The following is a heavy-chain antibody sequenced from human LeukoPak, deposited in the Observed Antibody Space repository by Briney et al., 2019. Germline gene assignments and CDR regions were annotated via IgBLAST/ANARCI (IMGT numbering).Heavy chain of an antibody. Sequence: GGSLRLSCAASGFTFSNVWMSWVRQAPGKGLEWVGRIESKTDGGTLDYAAPVKGRFTISRDDSKNTPYLQMNSLKTEDTAVYYCTTSFMTVAGKVDYWGQGTLVTVSS. D-gene: IGHD6-19*01. CDR3: TTSFMTVAGKVDY. V-gene: IGHV3-15*04. CDR1: GFTFSNVW. J-gene: IGHJ4*02. CDR2: IESKTDGGTL.